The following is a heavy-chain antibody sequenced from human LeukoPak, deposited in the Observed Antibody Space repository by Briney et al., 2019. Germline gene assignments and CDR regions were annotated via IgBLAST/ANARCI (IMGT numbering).Heavy chain of an antibody. CDR1: GFTFSTYD. CDR3: AELGITMIGGV. CDR2: ISGGGGST. D-gene: IGHD3-10*02. J-gene: IGHJ6*04. V-gene: IGHV3-23*01. Sequence: GGSLRLSCAASGFTFSTYDMSWVRQAPGKGLEWVSTISGGGGSTFYADSVKGRFTISRDNARNSLYLQMNTLRAEDTAVYYCAELGITMIGGVWGKGTTVTISS.